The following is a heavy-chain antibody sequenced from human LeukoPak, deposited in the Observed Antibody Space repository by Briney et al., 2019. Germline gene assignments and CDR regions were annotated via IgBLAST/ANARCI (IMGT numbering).Heavy chain of an antibody. Sequence: SVKVSCKASGGTFSSYAISWVRQAPGQGLEWMGGIIPIFGTANYAQKFQGRVTITADKSTSTAYMELSSLRSEDTAVYYCASATLRCSGGSCYEMDVWGKGTTVTVSS. V-gene: IGHV1-69*06. CDR1: GGTFSSYA. D-gene: IGHD2-15*01. J-gene: IGHJ6*04. CDR2: IIPIFGTA. CDR3: ASATLRCSGGSCYEMDV.